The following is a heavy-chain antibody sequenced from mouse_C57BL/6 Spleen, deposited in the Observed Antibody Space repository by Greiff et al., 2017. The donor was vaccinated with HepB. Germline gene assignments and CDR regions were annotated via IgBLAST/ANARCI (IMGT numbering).Heavy chain of an antibody. J-gene: IGHJ2*01. CDR1: GFSLTSYG. Sequence: VKLVESGPGLVQPSQSLSITCTVSGFSLTSYGVHWVRQSPGKGLEWLGVIWRGGSTDYNAAFMSRLSITKDNSKSQVFFKMNSLQADDTAIYYCPKNDYDYDYFDYWGQGTTLTVSS. CDR3: PKNDYDYDYFDY. D-gene: IGHD2-4*01. V-gene: IGHV2-5*01. CDR2: IWRGGST.